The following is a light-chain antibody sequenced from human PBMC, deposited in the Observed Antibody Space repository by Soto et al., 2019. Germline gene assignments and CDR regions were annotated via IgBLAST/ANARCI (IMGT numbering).Light chain of an antibody. CDR2: DAS. J-gene: IGKJ5*01. Sequence: EIVLTQSPATLSLSPGERATLSCRASQSVSSYLAWYQQKPGQAPRLLIYDASNRATGIPARFSGSGSGTDFTLTISSLEPDDFAVYYCQQRRNSITFGQGTRLESK. CDR1: QSVSSY. CDR3: QQRRNSIT. V-gene: IGKV3-11*01.